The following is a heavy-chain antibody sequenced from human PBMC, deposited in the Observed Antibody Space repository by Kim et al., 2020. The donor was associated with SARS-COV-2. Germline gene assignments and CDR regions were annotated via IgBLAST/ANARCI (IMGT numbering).Heavy chain of an antibody. D-gene: IGHD6-13*01. J-gene: IGHJ4*02. CDR2: IYSGGST. Sequence: GGSLRLSCAASGFTVSSNYMSWVRQAPGKGLEWVSVIYSGGSTYYADSVKGRFTISRDNSKNTLYLQMNSLRAEDTAVYYCASGPEEAAAGYFDYWGQGTLVTVSS. CDR1: GFTVSSNY. CDR3: ASGPEEAAAGYFDY. V-gene: IGHV3-53*01.